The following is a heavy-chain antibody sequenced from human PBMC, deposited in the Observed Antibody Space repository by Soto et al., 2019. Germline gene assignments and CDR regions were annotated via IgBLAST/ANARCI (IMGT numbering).Heavy chain of an antibody. CDR1: GFSLTTSGVG. CDR2: IYWDDDK. D-gene: IGHD3-3*01. CDR3: AHRVLRTVFGLVTTTAIYFDF. Sequence: QITLKESGPTVVKPTETLTLTYTFSGFSLTTSGVGVGWVRQSPGKAPEWLALIYWDDDKRYSTSLNSRLIITKDTSNNHVVLTMANVDPADTATYYCAHRVLRTVFGLVTTTAIYFDFWGPGTPVVVSS. J-gene: IGHJ4*02. V-gene: IGHV2-5*02.